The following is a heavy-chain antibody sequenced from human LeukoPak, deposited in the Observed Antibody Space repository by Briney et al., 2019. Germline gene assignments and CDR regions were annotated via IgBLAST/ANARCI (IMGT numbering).Heavy chain of an antibody. CDR3: AAPRTYYYDSSGYFVY. D-gene: IGHD3-22*01. J-gene: IGHJ4*02. V-gene: IGHV1-69*01. Sequence: SVKVSCKASGGTFSSYAISWVRQAPGQGLEWMGGIIPIFGTANYAQKFQGRVTITADESTSTAYMELSSLRSEDTAVYYCAAPRTYYYDSSGYFVYWGQGTLVTVSS. CDR1: GGTFSSYA. CDR2: IIPIFGTA.